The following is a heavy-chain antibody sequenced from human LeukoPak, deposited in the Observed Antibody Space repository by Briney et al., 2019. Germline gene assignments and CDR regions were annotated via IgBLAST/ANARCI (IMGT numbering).Heavy chain of an antibody. V-gene: IGHV1-2*06. D-gene: IGHD5-24*01. CDR3: ARDRNGDGFAYFDY. CDR1: GYTFTAYY. CDR2: INPNTGGT. J-gene: IGHJ4*02. Sequence: ASVKVSCKASGYTFTAYYMHWVRQAPGQGLEWMGRINPNTGGTNYAQKFQGRVTMTRDTSISTAYMELSSLRSDDTAVYYCARDRNGDGFAYFDYWGQGTLVTVSS.